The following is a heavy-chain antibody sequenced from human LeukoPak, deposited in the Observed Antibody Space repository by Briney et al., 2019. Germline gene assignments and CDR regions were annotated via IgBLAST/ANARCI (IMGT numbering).Heavy chain of an antibody. CDR2: ISGSGDA. J-gene: IGHJ3*02. D-gene: IGHD2-21*01. Sequence: PGGSLRLSCAASGFTFSTHAMTWVRQAPGKGLEWVSAISGSGDAFYADSVKGRFTISRDNSKNTLYLQINSLRAEDTAVYYCAKDQVISGSEASDIWGQGTMVTVSS. V-gene: IGHV3-23*01. CDR3: AKDQVISGSEASDI. CDR1: GFTFSTHA.